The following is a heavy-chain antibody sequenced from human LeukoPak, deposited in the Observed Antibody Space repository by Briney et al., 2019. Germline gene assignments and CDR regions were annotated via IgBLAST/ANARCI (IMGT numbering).Heavy chain of an antibody. V-gene: IGHV4-39*07. D-gene: IGHD5-12*01. J-gene: IGHJ4*02. CDR1: GDSISSSSYY. CDR3: ARYSGYAPDY. Sequence: PSETLSHTCNVSGDSISSSSYYWVCIPPPPGKGLEGIGEINPSGSTNYNPSLKSRVTISVDTSKNQFSLKLSSVTAADTAVYYCARYSGYAPDYWGQGTLVTVSS. CDR2: INPSGST.